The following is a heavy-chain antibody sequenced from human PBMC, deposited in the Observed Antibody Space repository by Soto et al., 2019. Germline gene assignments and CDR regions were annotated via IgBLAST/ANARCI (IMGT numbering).Heavy chain of an antibody. CDR2: ISGSGGST. D-gene: IGHD2-15*01. V-gene: IGHV3-23*01. CDR3: AKGQIVVVVAATDY. J-gene: IGHJ4*02. CDR1: GFTFSSYA. Sequence: GGSLRLSCAASGFTFSSYAMSWVRQAPGKGLEWVSAISGSGGSTYYADSVKGRFTISRDNSKNTPYLQMNSLRAEDTAVYYCAKGQIVVVVAATDYWGQGTLVTVSS.